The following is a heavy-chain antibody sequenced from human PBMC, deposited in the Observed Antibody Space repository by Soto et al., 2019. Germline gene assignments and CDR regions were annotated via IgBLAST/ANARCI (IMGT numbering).Heavy chain of an antibody. CDR3: AREITMVRGYYYGMDV. Sequence: TETLSLTCTVSGGSFSSSSYYWGWIRQPPGKGLEWIGSIYYSGSTNYNPSLKSRVTISVDTSRNQFSLKLSFVTAADTAVYYCAREITMVRGYYYGMDVWGQGTTVTVSS. D-gene: IGHD3-10*01. CDR1: GGSFSSSSYY. CDR2: IYYSGST. V-gene: IGHV4-39*07. J-gene: IGHJ6*02.